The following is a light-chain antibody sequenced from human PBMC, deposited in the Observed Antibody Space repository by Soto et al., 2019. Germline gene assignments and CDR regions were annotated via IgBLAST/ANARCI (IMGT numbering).Light chain of an antibody. J-gene: IGLJ1*01. CDR1: ISDFVVYNY. Sequence: QSVLTQPASVSGSPGQSITISCTGTISDFVVYNYVSWYQQHPGKAPKLMIYGVSNRPSGVSNRFSGSKSGNTASLTISGLQADDEADYFCCSYGGSYTPYVFGTGTKVTV. CDR3: CSYGGSYTPYV. CDR2: GVS. V-gene: IGLV2-14*01.